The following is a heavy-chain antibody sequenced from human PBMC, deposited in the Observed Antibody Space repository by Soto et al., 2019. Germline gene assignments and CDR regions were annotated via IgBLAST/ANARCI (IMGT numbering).Heavy chain of an antibody. CDR2: INTGNGYT. J-gene: IGHJ6*02. CDR1: GYTFATYA. D-gene: IGHD3-9*01. V-gene: IGHV1-3*04. CDR3: TRVNTIFLNPDCSSYEIDV. Sequence: QVQLVQSGAEVKKPGAPVKDSCKASGYTFATYAIHWVRQAPGQRLEWMGWINTGNGYTEYSQNFRGRVTITRDTSASTAYMELGILRSEDTATYYCTRVNTIFLNPDCSSYEIDVFGQGTTVTVSS.